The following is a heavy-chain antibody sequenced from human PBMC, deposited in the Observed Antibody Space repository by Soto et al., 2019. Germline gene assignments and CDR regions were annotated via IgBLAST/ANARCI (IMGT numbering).Heavy chain of an antibody. J-gene: IGHJ6*02. D-gene: IGHD2-2*01. CDR1: GGTFSSYA. CDR3: ARAGDIVVVPAPRGNYGMDV. V-gene: IGHV1-69*01. Sequence: QVQLVQSGAEVKKPGSSVKVSCKASGGTFSSYAISWVRQAPGQGLEWMGGIIPIFGTANYAQKFQGRVTSAADESMSTAYMELSSLRPEDTAVYYCARAGDIVVVPAPRGNYGMDVWGQGTTVTVSS. CDR2: IIPIFGTA.